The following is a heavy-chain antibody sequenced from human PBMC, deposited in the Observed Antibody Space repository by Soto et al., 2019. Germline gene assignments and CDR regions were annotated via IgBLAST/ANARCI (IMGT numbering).Heavy chain of an antibody. CDR1: GGSINNYY. D-gene: IGHD3-10*01. J-gene: IGHJ6*02. V-gene: IGHV4-59*01. CDR3: ARGNRGFGALFNGLDV. CDR2: IYYSVTT. Sequence: SETLSLTCAVSGGSINNYYWSWIRQPPGKGLEWIGYIYYSVTTYYNPSLKSRVTISIDSSKNQFSLKLTSVTAADTAVYYCARGNRGFGALFNGLDVWGQGTTVTVSS.